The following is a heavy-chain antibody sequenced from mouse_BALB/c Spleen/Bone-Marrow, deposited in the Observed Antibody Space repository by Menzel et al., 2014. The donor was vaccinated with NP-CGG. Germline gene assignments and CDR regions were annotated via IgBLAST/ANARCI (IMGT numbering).Heavy chain of an antibody. CDR2: ISSGSSTI. Sequence: EVQRVESGGGLVQPGGSRKLSCAASGFTFSSFGMHWVRQAPEKGLEWVAYISSGSSTIYYADTVKGRFTISRDNPKNTLFLQMTGLRSEDTAMYYCARDEDYAMDYWGQGTSVTVSS. V-gene: IGHV5-17*02. CDR3: ARDEDYAMDY. J-gene: IGHJ4*01. CDR1: GFTFSSFG.